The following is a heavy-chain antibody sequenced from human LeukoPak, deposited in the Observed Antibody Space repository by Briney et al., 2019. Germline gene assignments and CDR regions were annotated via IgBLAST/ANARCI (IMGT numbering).Heavy chain of an antibody. CDR2: ISGSGDGT. CDR3: AKDIYTIDAFDI. Sequence: PGGSLRLSCTASKFTFSNYAMSWVRQASGKGLEWVSAISGSGDGTYYADSVKGRFTISRDTSNNTLYLQMKSLRAEDTAVYYCAKDIYTIDAFDIWGQGTMVTVSS. V-gene: IGHV3-23*01. CDR1: KFTFSNYA. J-gene: IGHJ3*02. D-gene: IGHD3-16*01.